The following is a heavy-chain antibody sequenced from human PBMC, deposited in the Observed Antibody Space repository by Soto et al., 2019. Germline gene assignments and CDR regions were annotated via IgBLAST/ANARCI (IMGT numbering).Heavy chain of an antibody. D-gene: IGHD6-13*01. CDR3: ARDAQQLANYGMDA. CDR1: GFTFSSYL. Sequence: PGGSLRVSCAAAGFTFSSYLMSWVRQAPGKGLEWVAHLWAGGNIRYYAYSVKGRFTISSDHSKNTLYLQMDSLGAEDTAVYYCARDAQQLANYGMDAWGPGTTVTVSS. CDR2: LWAGGNIR. J-gene: IGHJ6*02. V-gene: IGHV3-33*08.